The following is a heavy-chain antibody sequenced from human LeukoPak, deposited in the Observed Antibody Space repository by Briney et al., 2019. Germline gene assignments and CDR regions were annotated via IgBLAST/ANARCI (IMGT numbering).Heavy chain of an antibody. Sequence: EASVTVSCKASGYTFPSYYMHWVRQAPGQGLEWMGWISAYNGNTNYAQKLQGRVTMTTDTSTSTAYMELRSLRSDDTAVYYCARDTINGNSWDDAFDIWGQGTMVTVSS. CDR2: ISAYNGNT. CDR3: ARDTINGNSWDDAFDI. J-gene: IGHJ3*02. D-gene: IGHD3-9*01. V-gene: IGHV1-18*04. CDR1: GYTFPSYY.